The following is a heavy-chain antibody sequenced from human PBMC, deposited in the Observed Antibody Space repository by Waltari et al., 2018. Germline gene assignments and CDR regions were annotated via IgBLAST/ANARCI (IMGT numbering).Heavy chain of an antibody. CDR1: GYSFTRYW. CDR2: IYPGDSDT. D-gene: IGHD2-2*02. Sequence: EVQLVQSGAEVKKPGESLTIPCTGSGYSFTRYWIGWVRQMTGKGMEWMGIIYPGDSDTRYSPSFQGQVTISADKSISTAYLQWSSLKASDTAMYYCARPPSYCSSTSCYTTYFDYWGQGTLVTVSS. J-gene: IGHJ4*02. V-gene: IGHV5-51*01. CDR3: ARPPSYCSSTSCYTTYFDY.